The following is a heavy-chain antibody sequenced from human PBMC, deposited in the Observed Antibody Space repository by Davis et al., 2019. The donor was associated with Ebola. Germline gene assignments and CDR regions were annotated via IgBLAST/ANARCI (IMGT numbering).Heavy chain of an antibody. CDR1: GFTFSTYT. D-gene: IGHD3-10*01. V-gene: IGHV3-48*04. J-gene: IGHJ4*02. Sequence: GESLKISCAASGFTFSTYTMNWVRQAPGKGLEWVSYISSSSSTIYYADSVKGRFTISRDNANDSLYLQMTSLRAEDTAIYYCVRGTGEDHWGQGTLVTVSS. CDR2: ISSSSSTI. CDR3: VRGTGEDH.